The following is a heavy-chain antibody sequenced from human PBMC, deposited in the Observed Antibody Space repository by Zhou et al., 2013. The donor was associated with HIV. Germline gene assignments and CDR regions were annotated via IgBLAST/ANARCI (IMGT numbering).Heavy chain of an antibody. V-gene: IGHV1-69*05. CDR3: ARDDSSGWPEGFDY. Sequence: QVQLVQSGAEVKKPGSSVKVSCKTSGGSFSRYSFSWVRQAPGQGLEWMGGLIPLFGATDYAQKFQGRVTMTTDTSTSTAYMELRSLRSDDTAVYYCARDDSSGWPEGFDYWGQGTLVTVSS. J-gene: IGHJ4*02. CDR2: LIPLFGAT. CDR1: GGSFSRYS. D-gene: IGHD6-19*01.